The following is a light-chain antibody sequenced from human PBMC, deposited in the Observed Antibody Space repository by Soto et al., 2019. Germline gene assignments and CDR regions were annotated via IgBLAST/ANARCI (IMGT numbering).Light chain of an antibody. CDR3: SSFAGSNNYV. CDR2: EVT. J-gene: IGLJ1*01. V-gene: IGLV2-8*01. CDR1: SSDVGGYNY. Sequence: QSALTQPPSGSGSPGQSVTISCTGTSSDVGGYNYVSWYQQHPGKAPKLMIYEVTKRPSGVPDRFSGSKSGNTASLTVSGLQAEDEAEYYCSSFAGSNNYVFGTGTKVTVL.